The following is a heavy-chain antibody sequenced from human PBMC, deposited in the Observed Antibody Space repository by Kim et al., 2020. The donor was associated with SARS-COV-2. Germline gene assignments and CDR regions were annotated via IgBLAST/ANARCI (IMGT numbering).Heavy chain of an antibody. D-gene: IGHD4-17*01. Sequence: SETLSLTCTVSGGSISSYYWSWIRQPPGKGLEWIGYIYYSGSTNYNPSLKSRVTISVDTSKNQFSLKLSSVTAADTAVYYCARSDYGDYGDYYYYGMDV. CDR3: ARSDYGDYGDYYYYGMDV. V-gene: IGHV4-59*13. CDR2: IYYSGST. CDR1: GGSISSYY. J-gene: IGHJ6*01.